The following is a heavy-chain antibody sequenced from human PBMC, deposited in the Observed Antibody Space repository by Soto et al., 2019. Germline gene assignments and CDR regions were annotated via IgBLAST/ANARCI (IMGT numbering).Heavy chain of an antibody. J-gene: IGHJ6*02. V-gene: IGHV5-10-1*01. CDR1: GYSLTSYL. CDR3: ARQGCYYSNGMDV. CDR2: IDPSDSYT. Sequence: GESLKISCKGSGYSLTSYLISWLRQMPGKGLEWVGRIDPSDSYTKYSPSFQGHVTISDDKSISTAYVQWSSLKASDNAMYYCARQGCYYSNGMDVWGQGTMVTVSS.